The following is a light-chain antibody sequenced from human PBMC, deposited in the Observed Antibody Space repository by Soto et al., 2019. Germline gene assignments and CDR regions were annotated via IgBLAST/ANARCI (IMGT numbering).Light chain of an antibody. CDR1: SSNIGGNP. CDR3: AAWDDSLSVYV. CDR2: RNN. Sequence: QSVLTQPPSASGTPGQRVTISCSGSSSNIGGNPVNWYQQLPGTAPKLLIFRNNQRPSGVPDRFSDSKSGTSASLAISGLRSEDEADYYCAAWDDSLSVYVFGTGTKLTVL. V-gene: IGLV1-47*01. J-gene: IGLJ1*01.